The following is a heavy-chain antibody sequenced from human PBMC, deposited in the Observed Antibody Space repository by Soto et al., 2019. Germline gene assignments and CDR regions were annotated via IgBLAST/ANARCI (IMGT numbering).Heavy chain of an antibody. CDR2: IIPISGTA. J-gene: IGHJ6*04. Sequence: QVQLVQSGAEVKKPGSSVKVSCKASGGTFSSYAISWVRQAPGQGLEWMGGIIPISGTANYAQKFQGRVTIPADESTSTACMELRSLRYEDTDVYYCTRDPTCVVVSAALGVGMDVWGKGTTVTVSS. V-gene: IGHV1-69*01. CDR1: GGTFSSYA. CDR3: TRDPTCVVVSAALGVGMDV. D-gene: IGHD2-21*02.